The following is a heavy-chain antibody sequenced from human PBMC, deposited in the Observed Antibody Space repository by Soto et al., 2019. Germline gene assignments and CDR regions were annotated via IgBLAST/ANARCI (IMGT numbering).Heavy chain of an antibody. CDR2: IKSKTDGGTT. J-gene: IGHJ6*03. Sequence: GGSLRLSCAASGFTFSNAWMSWVRQAPGKGLEWVGRIKSKTDGGTTDYAAPVKGRFTISRDDSKNTLYLQMNSLKTEDTAVYYCTTWGITGTTDYYYYMDVWGKGTTVTVSS. CDR3: TTWGITGTTDYYYYMDV. D-gene: IGHD1-7*01. CDR1: GFTFSNAW. V-gene: IGHV3-15*01.